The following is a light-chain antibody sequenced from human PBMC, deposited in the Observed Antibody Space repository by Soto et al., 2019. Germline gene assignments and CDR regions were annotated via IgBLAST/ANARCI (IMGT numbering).Light chain of an antibody. CDR1: QSVDRNY. CDR2: GAS. CDR3: QQDGSSPWT. Sequence: EIVLTQSPGTLSLSPGERATLSCRASQSVDRNYLAWYQQKPGRAPTALIYGASKRATVSPDRFSGSGSGTDFTITISRLEPEDSAAYYCQQDGSSPWTFGRGSKVEIK. J-gene: IGKJ1*01. V-gene: IGKV3-20*01.